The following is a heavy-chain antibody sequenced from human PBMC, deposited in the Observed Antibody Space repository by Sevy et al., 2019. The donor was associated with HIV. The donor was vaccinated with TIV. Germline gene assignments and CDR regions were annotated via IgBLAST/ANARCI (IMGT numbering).Heavy chain of an antibody. Sequence: SVKVSCKASGGTCSSSAISWVRQAPGQGLEWMGGMFPIFATANYAQKFQGRLTITADESTCTAYMELSSLRSDDTAVYYCTSGLAVSVDYWGQGTLVTVSS. V-gene: IGHV1-69*13. CDR3: TSGLAVSVDY. CDR2: MFPIFATA. CDR1: GGTCSSSA. J-gene: IGHJ4*02. D-gene: IGHD6-19*01.